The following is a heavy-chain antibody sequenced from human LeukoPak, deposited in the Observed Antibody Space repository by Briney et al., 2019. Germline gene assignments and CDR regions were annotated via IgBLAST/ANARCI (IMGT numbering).Heavy chain of an antibody. D-gene: IGHD4-23*01. J-gene: IGHJ4*02. CDR2: ITPSGGT. V-gene: IGHV1-2*02. Sequence: ASVKVSCKASGYTFTSYAMHWVRQAPGQGLEWMGWITPSGGTNYPQKFQGRVAITRDTSITTAYMDLSRLTSDDTAVYYCARGFRRWSFDYWGQGTLVTVSS. CDR3: ARGFRRWSFDY. CDR1: GYTFTSYA.